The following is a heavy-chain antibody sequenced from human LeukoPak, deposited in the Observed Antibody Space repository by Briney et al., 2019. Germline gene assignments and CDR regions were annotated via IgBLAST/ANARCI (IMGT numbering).Heavy chain of an antibody. V-gene: IGHV4-4*07. CDR3: AREGPAASTSFYYFMDV. Sequence: SETLSLTCTVSGDSISNYYWSWIRQPAGKGLEWIGRMYTSGATNYNPSLKSRTTMSVDTSKNQLSLRLSSVTAADRAVYYCAREGPAASTSFYYFMDVWGKGTTVTVSS. CDR2: MYTSGAT. J-gene: IGHJ6*03. CDR1: GDSISNYY. D-gene: IGHD2-2*01.